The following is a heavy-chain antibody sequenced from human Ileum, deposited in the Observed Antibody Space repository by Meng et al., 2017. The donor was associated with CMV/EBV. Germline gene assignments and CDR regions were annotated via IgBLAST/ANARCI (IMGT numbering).Heavy chain of an antibody. Sequence: CAGAGFHFRRYWMRGVRQVPGKGLVWVARSDTGGSKTDYADSAKGRFTISRDNVKNTLYLQMNSLRAEDTAVYYCARDLGGGSGYWGQGTLVTVSS. CDR1: GFHFRRYW. V-gene: IGHV3-74*01. CDR2: SDTGGSKT. J-gene: IGHJ4*02. D-gene: IGHD3-16*01. CDR3: ARDLGGGSGY.